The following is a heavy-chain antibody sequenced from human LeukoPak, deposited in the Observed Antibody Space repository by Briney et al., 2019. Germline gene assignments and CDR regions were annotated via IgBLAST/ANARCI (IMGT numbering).Heavy chain of an antibody. CDR1: GFTFSSYS. CDR3: ARVQNYYDSGLYGMDV. V-gene: IGHV3-21*01. Sequence: PGGSLRLSCAASGFTFSSYSMNWVRQAPGKGLEWVSSISSSSSYIYYADSVKGRFTISRDNAKNSLYLQMNSLRAEDTAVYYCARVQNYYDSGLYGMDVWGQGTTVTVSS. D-gene: IGHD3-22*01. CDR2: ISSSSSYI. J-gene: IGHJ6*02.